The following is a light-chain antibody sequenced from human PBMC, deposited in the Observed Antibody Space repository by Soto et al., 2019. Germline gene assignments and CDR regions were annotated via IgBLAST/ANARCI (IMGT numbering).Light chain of an antibody. CDR3: SSYAGSDSPYV. CDR1: SSDVGGYNY. CDR2: EVS. J-gene: IGLJ1*01. V-gene: IGLV2-8*01. Sequence: QSVLTQTPSASGSPGQSVTISCTGTSSDVGGYNYVSWYQQHPGKAPKVMIFEVSKRPSGVPDRFSGSKSGNTASLTVSGLQAEDEADYYCSSYAGSDSPYVFGTGTKVTVL.